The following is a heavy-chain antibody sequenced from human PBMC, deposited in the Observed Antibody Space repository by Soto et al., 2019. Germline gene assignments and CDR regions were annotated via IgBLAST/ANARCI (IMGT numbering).Heavy chain of an antibody. J-gene: IGHJ4*02. D-gene: IGHD6-13*01. Sequence: SETLSLTCTVSGGSISSYYWSWIRQPPGKGLEWIGYIYYSGSTNYNPSLKSRVTISVDTSKNQFSLKLSSVTAADTAVYYCAREEKGSWFDYWGQGTLVTVSS. V-gene: IGHV4-59*01. CDR1: GGSISSYY. CDR2: IYYSGST. CDR3: AREEKGSWFDY.